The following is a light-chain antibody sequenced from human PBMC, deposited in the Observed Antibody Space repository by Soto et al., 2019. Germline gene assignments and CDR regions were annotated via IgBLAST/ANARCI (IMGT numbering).Light chain of an antibody. CDR2: DDN. Sequence: SYELTQPPSVSVAPGRTATITCGGSTIEDKRVHWYQQRPGQAPALVVYDDNDRPSGIPERFSGSKSGNTATLTISRVEAGDEADYYCQVWDSTSEHYVFGTGTKVTVL. V-gene: IGLV3-21*02. J-gene: IGLJ1*01. CDR3: QVWDSTSEHYV. CDR1: TIEDKR.